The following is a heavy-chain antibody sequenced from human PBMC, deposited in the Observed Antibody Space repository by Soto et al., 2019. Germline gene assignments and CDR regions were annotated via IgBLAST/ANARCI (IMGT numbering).Heavy chain of an antibody. Sequence: QSLQSGGGLVQPGGSLTLSCAASGFTFGTTDMSWVRQAPGEGLEWVSTIDGSGGITYYADSVKGRFTISRDNSRNMGCLKMKGLGGDDMALYYCVKNSGWFNTWGQGALVTVSS. CDR2: IDGSGGIT. CDR3: VKNSGWFNT. D-gene: IGHD3-10*01. V-gene: IGHV3-23*01. CDR1: GFTFGTTD. J-gene: IGHJ5*02.